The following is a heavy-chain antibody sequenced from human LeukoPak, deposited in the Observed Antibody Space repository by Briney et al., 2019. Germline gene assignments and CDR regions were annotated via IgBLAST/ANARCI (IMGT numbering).Heavy chain of an antibody. CDR2: IFYSGNT. CDR3: ARARDCSGGTCYQFNWFDP. D-gene: IGHD2-15*01. J-gene: IGHJ5*02. CDR1: GGSISRNY. V-gene: IGHV4-59*12. Sequence: TSETLSLTCTVSGGSISRNYWNWIRQPPGKGLEWIGYIFYSGNTYYNPSLKSRVTISVDTSKNQFSLTLSSVTAADTAVYYCARARDCSGGTCYQFNWFDPWGQGTLVTVSS.